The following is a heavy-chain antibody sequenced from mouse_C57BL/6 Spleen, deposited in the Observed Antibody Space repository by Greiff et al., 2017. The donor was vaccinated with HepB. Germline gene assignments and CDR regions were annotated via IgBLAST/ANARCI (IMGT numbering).Heavy chain of an antibody. D-gene: IGHD3-1*01. J-gene: IGHJ2*01. V-gene: IGHV1-61*01. CDR3: ARRRANYYFHY. Sequence: QVQLQQPGAELVRPGSSVKLSCKASGYTFTSYWMDWVKQRPGQGLEWIGNIYPSDSETHYNQKFKDKATLTVDKSSSTAYMQLSSLTSEDSAVYYYARRRANYYFHYWGQGTTLTVSS. CDR2: IYPSDSET. CDR1: GYTFTSYW.